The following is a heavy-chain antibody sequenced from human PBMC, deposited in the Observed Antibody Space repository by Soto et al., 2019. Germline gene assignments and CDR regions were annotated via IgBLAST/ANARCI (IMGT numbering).Heavy chain of an antibody. J-gene: IGHJ4*02. D-gene: IGHD3-16*01. CDR3: ARGLSLSYIWGSPPRYFDY. CDR1: GGSFSGYY. V-gene: IGHV4-34*01. Sequence: SETLSLTCAVYGGSFSGYYWSWIRQPPGKGLEWIGEINHSGSTNYNPSLKSRVTISVDTSKNQFSLKLSSVTAADTAVYYCARGLSLSYIWGSPPRYFDYWGQGTLVTVSS. CDR2: INHSGST.